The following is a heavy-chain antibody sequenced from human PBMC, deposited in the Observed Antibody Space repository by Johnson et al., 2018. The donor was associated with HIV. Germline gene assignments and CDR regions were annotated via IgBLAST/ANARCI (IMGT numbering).Heavy chain of an antibody. J-gene: IGHJ3*02. CDR2: ISYDGSNK. CDR3: ARGPGRQEGTRWGDAFDI. CDR1: GFTFSSYA. V-gene: IGHV3-30-3*01. D-gene: IGHD3-16*01. Sequence: QVQLVESGGGVVQPGRSLRLSCAASGFTFSSYAMHWVRQAPGKGLEWVAVISYDGSNKYYADSVKGRFTISRDNSKNTLYLQMNSLRAEDTAGYYCARGPGRQEGTRWGDAFDIWGQGTMVTVSS.